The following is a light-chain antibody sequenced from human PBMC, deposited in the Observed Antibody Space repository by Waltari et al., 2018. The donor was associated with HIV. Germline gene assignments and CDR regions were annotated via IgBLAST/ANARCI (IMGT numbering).Light chain of an antibody. J-gene: IGLJ2*01. CDR2: EVS. CDR1: SSDVGGYNY. V-gene: IGLV2-8*01. CDR3: CSYAGSREV. Sequence: LTQPPSASGSPGQSVTISCTGTSSDVGGYNYVSWYQQHPGKAPKLMIYEVSKRPSGVPDRFSGSKSGNTASLTVSGLQAEDEADYYCCSYAGSREVFGGGTKLTVL.